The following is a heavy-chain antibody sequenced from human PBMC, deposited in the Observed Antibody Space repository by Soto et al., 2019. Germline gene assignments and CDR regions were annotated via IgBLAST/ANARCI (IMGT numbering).Heavy chain of an antibody. V-gene: IGHV4-31*03. CDR1: GGSISSGGYH. Sequence: SETLSLTCTVSGGSISSGGYHWSWIRQHPGKGLEWIGYIYYSGSTYYNPSLKSRVTISVDTSKNQFSLKLSSVTAADTAVYYCASIYCSSTSCYNRWFDPWGQGTLVTVSS. CDR3: ASIYCSSTSCYNRWFDP. J-gene: IGHJ5*02. CDR2: IYYSGST. D-gene: IGHD2-2*02.